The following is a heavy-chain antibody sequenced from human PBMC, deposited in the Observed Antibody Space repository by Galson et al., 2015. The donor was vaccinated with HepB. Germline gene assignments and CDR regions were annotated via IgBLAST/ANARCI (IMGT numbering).Heavy chain of an antibody. Sequence: SLRLSCAASGFTFSNAWMSWVRQAPGKGLEWVGRIKSKTDGGTTDYAAPVKGRFTISRDDSKNTLYLQMNSLKTEDTAVYYCTTSSSSLGHPPDDVWGKGTTVTVSS. D-gene: IGHD2/OR15-2a*01. CDR3: TTSSSSLGHPPDDV. J-gene: IGHJ6*04. CDR2: IKSKTDGGTT. V-gene: IGHV3-15*01. CDR1: GFTFSNAW.